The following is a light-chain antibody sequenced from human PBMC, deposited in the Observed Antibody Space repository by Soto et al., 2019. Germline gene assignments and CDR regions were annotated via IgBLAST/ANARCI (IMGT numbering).Light chain of an antibody. J-gene: IGLJ2*01. CDR1: SSDVGGYDY. V-gene: IGLV2-14*01. Sequence: QFALTQPASVSGSPGQSITISCTGTSSDVGGYDYVSWYQQHPGKVPKLMIYDVSSRPSGVSNRFSGSKSGTTASLTISGLEAEDEADYYCSSHASSSTLVFGGGTKLTVL. CDR2: DVS. CDR3: SSHASSSTLV.